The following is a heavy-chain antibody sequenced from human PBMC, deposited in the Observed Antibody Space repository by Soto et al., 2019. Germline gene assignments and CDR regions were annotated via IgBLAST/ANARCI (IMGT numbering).Heavy chain of an antibody. J-gene: IGHJ4*02. CDR3: TRGGDAYKNGH. D-gene: IGHD2-21*01. CDR1: GGSITSSSHY. Sequence: SETLSLTCTVSGGSITSSSHYWSWIRQPPGKGLEWIGFIHYSGSTNYNPSLKSRVTMSVDTSKNHFSLKLTSVNAADTAVYYCTRGGDAYKNGHWGQGTLVTVSS. CDR2: IHYSGST. V-gene: IGHV4-61*01.